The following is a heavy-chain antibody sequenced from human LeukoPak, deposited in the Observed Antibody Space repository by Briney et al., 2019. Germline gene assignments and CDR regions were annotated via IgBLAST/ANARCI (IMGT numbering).Heavy chain of an antibody. CDR1: GFTFSSYA. Sequence: GGSLRLSCAASGFTFSSYAMSWVRQAPGKGLEWVLAISGSGGSTYYADSVKGRFTISRDNSKNTLYLQMNSLRAEDTAVYYCAKDLPFVVVVAATPLLDYWGQGTLVTVSS. J-gene: IGHJ4*02. D-gene: IGHD2-15*01. CDR3: AKDLPFVVVVAATPLLDY. CDR2: ISGSGGST. V-gene: IGHV3-23*01.